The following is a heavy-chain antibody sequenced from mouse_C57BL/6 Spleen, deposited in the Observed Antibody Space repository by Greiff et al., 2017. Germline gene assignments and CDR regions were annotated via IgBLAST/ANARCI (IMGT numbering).Heavy chain of an antibody. CDR3: ARDVGRLVFDY. V-gene: IGHV1-80*01. CDR2: IYPGDGDP. CDR1: GYAFSSYW. J-gene: IGHJ2*01. D-gene: IGHD4-1*01. Sequence: QVQLQQSGAELVKPGASVKISCKASGYAFSSYWMYWVKQRPGKGLEWVGQIYPGDGDPNYHGKFKGKATVTANKSSDTPYIQLSSLTSENAAVYICARDVGRLVFDYGGQGTTLTVSS.